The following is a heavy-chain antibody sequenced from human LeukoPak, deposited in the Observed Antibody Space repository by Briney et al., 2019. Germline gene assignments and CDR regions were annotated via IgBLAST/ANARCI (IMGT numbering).Heavy chain of an antibody. D-gene: IGHD3-10*01. V-gene: IGHV1-69*13. Sequence: GASVKVSCKASGGTFSSYAISWVRQAPGQGLEWMGGIIPIFGTANYAQKFQGRVTITADESTSTAYMELSSLRSEDTAVYYCARGDVGGSGGTYYYYGMDVWGQGTTVTVSS. J-gene: IGHJ6*02. CDR3: ARGDVGGSGGTYYYYGMDV. CDR2: IIPIFGTA. CDR1: GGTFSSYA.